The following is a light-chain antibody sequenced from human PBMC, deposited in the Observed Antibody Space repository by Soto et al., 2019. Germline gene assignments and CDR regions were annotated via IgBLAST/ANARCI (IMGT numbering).Light chain of an antibody. J-gene: IGKJ2*01. CDR3: QQSYSIPYT. CDR2: AAS. CDR1: QSISSN. Sequence: DIQMTQSASSLSASVGDRVTITCRASQSISSNLNWHQQKPGKAPKVLIYAASSLQSGVPSRFSGSGSGTDVALTISRLQPEDFATYYCQQSYSIPYTFGQETKLEIK. V-gene: IGKV1-39*01.